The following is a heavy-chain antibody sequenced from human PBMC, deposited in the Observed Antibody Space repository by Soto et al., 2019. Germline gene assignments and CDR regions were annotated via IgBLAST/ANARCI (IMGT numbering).Heavy chain of an antibody. V-gene: IGHV1-3*01. CDR1: GYTFTSYA. CDR2: INAGNGHT. D-gene: IGHD3-22*01. J-gene: IGHJ4*02. Sequence: QVQLGQSGAEVKKPGASVKVSCKASGYTFTSYAMHWVRQAPGQRLEWMGWINAGNGHTKYSQKFQGRVTITRDTSASTAYMELTSLRSEDTAVYYCAISSGFYYVDYWGQGTLVTVSS. CDR3: AISSGFYYVDY.